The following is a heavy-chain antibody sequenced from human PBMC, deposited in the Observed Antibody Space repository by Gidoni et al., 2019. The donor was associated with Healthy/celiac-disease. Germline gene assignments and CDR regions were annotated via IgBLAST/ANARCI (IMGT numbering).Heavy chain of an antibody. CDR3: AKGIKVVYALGGMDV. D-gene: IGHD2-8*02. CDR1: GFTFDDYA. J-gene: IGHJ6*02. CDR2: ISWNSGSI. Sequence: EVQLVESGGGLVQPGRSLRLSCAASGFTFDDYAMHWVRQAPGKGLEWVSGISWNSGSIGYADSVKGRFTISRDNAKNSLYLQMNSLRAEDTALYYCAKGIKVVYALGGMDVWGQGTTVTVSS. V-gene: IGHV3-9*01.